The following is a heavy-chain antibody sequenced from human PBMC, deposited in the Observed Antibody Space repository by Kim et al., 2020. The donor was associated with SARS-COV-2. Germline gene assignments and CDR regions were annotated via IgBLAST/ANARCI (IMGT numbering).Heavy chain of an antibody. Sequence: GGSLRLSCAASGFTFDTSDIHWVRQAPGKGLEWVAFISYDGNVNSYSDSVKGRFTISRNNSKNMLFLQMNSLRPEDTAVYYCARGSGYFDYWGQGTLVTV. V-gene: IGHV3-30*03. CDR1: GFTFDTSD. CDR2: ISYDGNVN. J-gene: IGHJ4*02. CDR3: ARGSGYFDY. D-gene: IGHD3-10*01.